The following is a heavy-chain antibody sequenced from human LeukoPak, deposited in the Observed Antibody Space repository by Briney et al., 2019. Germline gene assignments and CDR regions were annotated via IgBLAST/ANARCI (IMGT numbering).Heavy chain of an antibody. Sequence: GGSLRLSCAASGFTFSTYGMHWVRQAPGKGLEWVAVIWYDGSNKYYADSVKGRFTISRDNSKNTLYLQMNSLRAEDTAVYYCAKPGSSSWPIDYWGQGTLVTVSS. D-gene: IGHD6-13*01. J-gene: IGHJ4*02. CDR2: IWYDGSNK. CDR1: GFTFSTYG. CDR3: AKPGSSSWPIDY. V-gene: IGHV3-33*06.